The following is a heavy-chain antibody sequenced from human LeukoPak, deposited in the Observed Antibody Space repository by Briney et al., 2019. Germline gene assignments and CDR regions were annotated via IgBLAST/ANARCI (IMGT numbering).Heavy chain of an antibody. CDR2: ISSSGSTI. D-gene: IGHD6-13*01. CDR3: AAGYSSSWYWGGDYYYGMDV. V-gene: IGHV3-48*03. J-gene: IGHJ6*02. Sequence: GGSLRLSCAASGFTLSSYEMNWVRQAPGKGLEWVSYISSSGSTIYYADSVKGRFTISRDNAKNSLYLQMNSLRAEDTAVYYCAAGYSSSWYWGGDYYYGMDVWGQGTTVTVSS. CDR1: GFTLSSYE.